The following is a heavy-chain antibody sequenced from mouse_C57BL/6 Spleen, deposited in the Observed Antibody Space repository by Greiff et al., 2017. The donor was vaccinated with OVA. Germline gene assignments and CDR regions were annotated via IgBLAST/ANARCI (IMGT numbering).Heavy chain of an antibody. Sequence: QVQLQQPGAELVMPGASVKLSCKASGYTFTSYWMHWVKQRPGQGLEWIGEIDPSDSYTNYNQKFKGKSTLTVDKSSSTAYMQLSSLTSEDSAVEYGARENDSSYLAWFAYWGQGTLVTVSA. CDR3: ARENDSSYLAWFAY. V-gene: IGHV1-69*01. J-gene: IGHJ3*01. CDR2: IDPSDSYT. D-gene: IGHD1-1*01. CDR1: GYTFTSYW.